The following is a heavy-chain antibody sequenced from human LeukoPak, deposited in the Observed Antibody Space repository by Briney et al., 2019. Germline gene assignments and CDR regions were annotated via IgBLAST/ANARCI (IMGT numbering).Heavy chain of an antibody. D-gene: IGHD6-13*01. CDR1: GDSIGNQY. Sequence: SETLSLTCTVSGDSIGNQYWSWIRQPPGKGLEWIGYIYYSEYTKYNPSLESRVTISVDTSKNQFSLRLTSVTAADTAIYFCAGEAAAGTNFDYWGQGTLVIVSS. V-gene: IGHV4-59*11. J-gene: IGHJ4*02. CDR2: IYYSEYT. CDR3: AGEAAAGTNFDY.